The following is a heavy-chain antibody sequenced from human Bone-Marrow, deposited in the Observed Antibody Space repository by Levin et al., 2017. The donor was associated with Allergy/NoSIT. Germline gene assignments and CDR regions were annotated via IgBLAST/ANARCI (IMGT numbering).Heavy chain of an antibody. CDR2: IAGSGFST. J-gene: IGHJ4*02. D-gene: IGHD6-19*01. CDR1: GFTFINYA. Sequence: LSLTCAASGFTFINYAMTWVRQAPGRGLEWVSAIAGSGFSTYYADSVKGRFTISRDNSNNTLYLQMNSLRAEDTAVYYCVQWRVSGGAFDYWGQGTLVTVSS. CDR3: VQWRVSGGAFDY. V-gene: IGHV3-23*01.